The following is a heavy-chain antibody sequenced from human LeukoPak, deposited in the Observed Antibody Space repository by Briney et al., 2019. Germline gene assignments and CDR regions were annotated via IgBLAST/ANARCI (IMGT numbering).Heavy chain of an antibody. CDR3: ARLQVAGISTSYYYYYMDV. V-gene: IGHV1-46*01. CDR1: GYTFTSHY. D-gene: IGHD6-19*01. CDR2: INPSRGSP. Sequence: ASEKVSCQASGYTFTSHYMHWLRQAPRQGHEWMGIINPSRGSPSYAQQIQGRSTMTRHPSASTVYMEQSSLRSTDTAQYYCARLQVAGISTSYYYYYMDVWGQGTTVTVSS. J-gene: IGHJ6*03.